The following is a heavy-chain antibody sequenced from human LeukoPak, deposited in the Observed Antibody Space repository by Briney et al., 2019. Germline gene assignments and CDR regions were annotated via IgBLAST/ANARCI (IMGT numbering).Heavy chain of an antibody. CDR1: GFTFSSYG. D-gene: IGHD5-12*01. CDR2: ISYDGSNK. Sequence: PGGSLRLSCAASGFTFSSYGMHWVRQAPGKGLEWVAVISYDGSNKYYADSVKGRFTISRDNSKNTLYLQMNSLRAEDTAVYYCAKSEATMPYNIDYWGQGTLVTVSS. CDR3: AKSEATMPYNIDY. J-gene: IGHJ4*02. V-gene: IGHV3-30*18.